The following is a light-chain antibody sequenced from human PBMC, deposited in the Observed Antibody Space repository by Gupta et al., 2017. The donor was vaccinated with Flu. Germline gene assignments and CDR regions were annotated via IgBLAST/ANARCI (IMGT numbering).Light chain of an antibody. CDR2: KAS. CDR3: QQDNSFPLT. V-gene: IGKV1-5*03. J-gene: IGKJ4*01. CDR1: QSIRSW. Sequence: PSTLSASVGDRVIITCRASQSIRSWLDWYQQKPGKAPKLLIYKASRLESGVPSRFSGSASGTEFTPTISSLQPDDFATYYCQQDNSFPLTFGGGTKVEIK.